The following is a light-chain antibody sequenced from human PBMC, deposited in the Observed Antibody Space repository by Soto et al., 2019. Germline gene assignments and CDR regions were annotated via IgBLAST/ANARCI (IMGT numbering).Light chain of an antibody. CDR1: QDISNC. V-gene: IGKV1-33*01. CDR3: QQYDHVPFT. J-gene: IGKJ2*01. CDR2: DAS. Sequence: GDRVTITCQARQDISNCLSWYQQKPGKAPKLLIYDASNLETGVPSRFSGSGSGTDFTFTISSLQPEDFATYYCQQYDHVPFTFGQGTNLEIK.